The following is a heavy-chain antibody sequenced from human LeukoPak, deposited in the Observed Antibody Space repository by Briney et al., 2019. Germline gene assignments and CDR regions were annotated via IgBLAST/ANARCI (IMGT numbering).Heavy chain of an antibody. Sequence: PGGSLRLSCAASGFTFSSYGMHWVRQAPGKGLEWVAVISYDGSNKHYADSVKGRFTISRDNSKNTLYLQMNSLRAEDTAVYYCAKDQDYGLAFDIWGQGTMVTVSS. CDR3: AKDQDYGLAFDI. J-gene: IGHJ3*02. D-gene: IGHD4-17*01. CDR1: GFTFSSYG. V-gene: IGHV3-30*18. CDR2: ISYDGSNK.